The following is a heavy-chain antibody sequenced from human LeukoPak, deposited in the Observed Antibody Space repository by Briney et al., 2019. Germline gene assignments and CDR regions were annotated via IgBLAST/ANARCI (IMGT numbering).Heavy chain of an antibody. J-gene: IGHJ5*02. Sequence: SGTLSLTCAVSGGSISSSNWRSWVRQPPGKGLEWIGEIYHGGSTNYNPSLKSRVTISVDKSKNQFSLKLSSVTAADTAVYYCARLGSGGDSNWFDPWGQGTLVTVSS. CDR3: ARLGSGGDSNWFDP. CDR2: IYHGGST. D-gene: IGHD2-21*02. V-gene: IGHV4-4*02. CDR1: GGSISSSNW.